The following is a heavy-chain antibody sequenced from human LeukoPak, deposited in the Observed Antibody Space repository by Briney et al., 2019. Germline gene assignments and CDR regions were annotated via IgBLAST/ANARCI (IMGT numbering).Heavy chain of an antibody. CDR2: INQDGSKK. J-gene: IGHJ5*02. V-gene: IGHV3-7*03. CDR3: ARGRGAGGERNWFHP. Sequence: GGSLRLSCVASRFTFSNYWMSWVRQAPGKGLEWVANINQDGSKKRYADSMKGRFTISRDNAKDSLYLQMNSLRAEDTAVYYCARGRGAGGERNWFHPWGQGTLVTVSS. CDR1: RFTFSNYW. D-gene: IGHD1-1*01.